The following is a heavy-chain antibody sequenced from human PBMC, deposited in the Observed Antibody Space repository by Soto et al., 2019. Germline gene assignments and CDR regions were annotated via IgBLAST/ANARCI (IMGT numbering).Heavy chain of an antibody. V-gene: IGHV1-18*01. Sequence: QVHLVQSGAEVKKPGASVKVSCKGSGYGFTTYGITWVRQAPGQGLEWMAWISANNGNTNYAQKLQGRVTVTRDTSTSTAYVELRSLRSADTAVYYCARGRYGDYWGQGALVTVSS. CDR1: GYGFTTYG. CDR3: ARGRYGDY. CDR2: ISANNGNT. D-gene: IGHD1-1*01. J-gene: IGHJ4*02.